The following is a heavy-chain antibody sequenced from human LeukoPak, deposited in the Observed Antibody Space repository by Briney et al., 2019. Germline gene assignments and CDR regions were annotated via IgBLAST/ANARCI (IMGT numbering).Heavy chain of an antibody. Sequence: GASVKVSCKASGYTFTSYGISWVRQAPGQGLEWMGWISAYNGNTKYAQKLQGRVTMTTDTSTSTAYMELRSLRSDDTAVYYCARGNSGYCTSTSCSAFDYWGQGTLVTVSS. CDR2: ISAYNGNT. CDR1: GYTFTSYG. J-gene: IGHJ4*02. V-gene: IGHV1-18*01. CDR3: ARGNSGYCTSTSCSAFDY. D-gene: IGHD2-2*03.